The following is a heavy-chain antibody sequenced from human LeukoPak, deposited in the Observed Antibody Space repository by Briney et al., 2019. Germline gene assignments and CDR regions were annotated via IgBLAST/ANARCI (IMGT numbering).Heavy chain of an antibody. CDR3: ARGGSSGGTLKNWFVP. J-gene: IGHJ5*02. Sequence: ASVQDSCKASRYTSTSYGISWVRHAPRQRLEWMGWISTYNGKTNCAQNLQGRVSMTTDTSTSTAYMELRRLRSDDTAVYYCARGGSSGGTLKNWFVPWGQGTLVTVSS. D-gene: IGHD6-19*01. CDR1: RYTSTSYG. CDR2: ISTYNGKT. V-gene: IGHV1-18*01.